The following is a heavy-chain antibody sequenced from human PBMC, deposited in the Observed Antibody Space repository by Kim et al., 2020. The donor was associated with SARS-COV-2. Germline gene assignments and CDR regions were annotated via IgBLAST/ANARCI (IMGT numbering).Heavy chain of an antibody. CDR2: ITSNGGTI. CDR1: GFSFDEYT. CDR3: TKDRYCTFARFPLDY. J-gene: IGHJ4*01. V-gene: IGHV3-9*01. Sequence: GGSLRLSCSASGFSFDEYTMHCVRQAPGKGLEWVAYITSNGGTIGYADSVKGRFIISRDNAKTYLYLQMNSLRAEDTAFYYCTKDRYCTFARFPLDYWG. D-gene: IGHD2-8*01.